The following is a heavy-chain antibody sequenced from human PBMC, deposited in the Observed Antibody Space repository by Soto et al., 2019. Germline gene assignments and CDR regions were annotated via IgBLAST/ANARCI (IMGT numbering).Heavy chain of an antibody. Sequence: EVRLLESGGGLAQPGGSLRLSCAASGFTFSSSAMNWVRQAPGKGLEWVSSIRVGGGDTFYADSVRGRFTVSRDNSRNTLYLQMNSLRAEDTAIYYCAKCSVGTVRSSGWCNWFDPWGQGTLVTVSS. CDR1: GFTFSSSA. CDR2: IRVGGGDT. V-gene: IGHV3-23*01. D-gene: IGHD6-19*01. CDR3: AKCSVGTVRSSGWCNWFDP. J-gene: IGHJ5*02.